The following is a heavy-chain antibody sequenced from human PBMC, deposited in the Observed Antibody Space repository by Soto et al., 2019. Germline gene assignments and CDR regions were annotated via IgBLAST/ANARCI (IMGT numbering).Heavy chain of an antibody. CDR3: ARARNYYGCERYYYYYMDV. CDR1: GGSISSYY. J-gene: IGHJ6*03. CDR2: IYYSGST. Sequence: SETLSLTCTVSGGSISSYYWSWIRQPPGKGLEWIGYIYYSGSTNYNPSLKSRVTISVDTSKNQFSLKLSSVTAADTAVYYCARARNYYGCERYYYYYMDVWGKGTTVTVSS. D-gene: IGHD3-10*01. V-gene: IGHV4-59*08.